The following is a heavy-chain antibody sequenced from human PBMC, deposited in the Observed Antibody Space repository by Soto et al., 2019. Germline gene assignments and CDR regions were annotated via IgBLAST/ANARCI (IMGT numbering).Heavy chain of an antibody. CDR3: ASLGFGELFYYYGMDV. J-gene: IGHJ6*02. D-gene: IGHD3-10*01. Sequence: SETLSLTCAVYGGSFSGYYWSWIRQPPGKGLEWIGEINHSGSTNYNPSLKSRVTISVDTSKNQFSLKLSSVTAADTAVYYCASLGFGELFYYYGMDVWSQGTPVTVSS. V-gene: IGHV4-34*01. CDR1: GGSFSGYY. CDR2: INHSGST.